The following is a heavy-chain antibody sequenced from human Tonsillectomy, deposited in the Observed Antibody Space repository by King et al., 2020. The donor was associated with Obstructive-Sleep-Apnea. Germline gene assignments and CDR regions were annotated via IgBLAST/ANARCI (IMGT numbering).Heavy chain of an antibody. Sequence: VQLQESGPGLVKPSQTLSLTCTVSGDSISSNDHYWSWIRQPPGKGLEWIGYIYYSGSSYYNPSLKSRLNISLDSSKNQFSLKLSSVTAADTAVYYCASIDLSGWYAGNYGMDVWGQGTTVTVSS. V-gene: IGHV4-30-4*01. CDR2: IYYSGSS. CDR3: ASIDLSGWYAGNYGMDV. CDR1: GDSISSNDHY. J-gene: IGHJ6*02. D-gene: IGHD6-19*01.